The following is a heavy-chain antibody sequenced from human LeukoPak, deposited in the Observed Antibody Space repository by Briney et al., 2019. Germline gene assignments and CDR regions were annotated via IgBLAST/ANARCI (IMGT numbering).Heavy chain of an antibody. J-gene: IGHJ3*02. V-gene: IGHV4-38-2*02. CDR1: TSSISSNNY. CDR2: IYNSDNS. D-gene: IGHD1-14*01. CDR3: ARGSNNRAFDT. Sequence: PSETLSLTCTISTSSISSNNYWGWIRPSPEKGLEWIGSIYNSDNSYYNPSLKSRVTVSADTSKNYFSLKLISVTAADTAVYFCARGSNNRAFDTWGQGTLVTVSS.